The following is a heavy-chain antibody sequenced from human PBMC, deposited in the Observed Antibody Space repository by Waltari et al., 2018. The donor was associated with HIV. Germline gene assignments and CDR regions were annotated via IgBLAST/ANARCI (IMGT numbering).Heavy chain of an antibody. CDR2: ISGSGRDT. J-gene: IGHJ4*02. CDR3: AGGFTHVLDY. CDR1: GFTFSNNA. V-gene: IGHV3-23*01. D-gene: IGHD5-12*01. Sequence: EVQLLESGGGLVQPGGSLRLSCAASGFTFSNNAMRWVRQAPGKGLEWVSSISGSGRDTYYADSVKGRFTISRDNSKTNLYLQMNALRAEDTAVYYCAGGFTHVLDYWGQGALVTVSS.